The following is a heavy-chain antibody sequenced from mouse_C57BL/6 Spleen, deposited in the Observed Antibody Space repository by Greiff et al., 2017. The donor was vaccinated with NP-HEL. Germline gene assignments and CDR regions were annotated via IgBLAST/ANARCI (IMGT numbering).Heavy chain of an antibody. CDR2: IWSGGST. V-gene: IGHV2-2*01. D-gene: IGHD2-4*01. CDR3: ARMSIYYDPYYAMDY. J-gene: IGHJ4*01. Sequence: VQLQQSGPGLVQPSQSLSITCTVSGFSLTSYGVHWVRQSPGTGLEWLGVIWSGGSTDYNAAFISRLSISKDNSKSQVFFKMNSLQADDTAIYYCARMSIYYDPYYAMDYWGQGTSVTVSS. CDR1: GFSLTSYG.